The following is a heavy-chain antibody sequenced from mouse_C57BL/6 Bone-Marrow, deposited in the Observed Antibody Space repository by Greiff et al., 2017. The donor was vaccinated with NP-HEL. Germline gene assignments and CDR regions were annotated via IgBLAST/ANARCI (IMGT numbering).Heavy chain of an antibody. J-gene: IGHJ3*01. CDR1: GFTFSSYG. CDR3: ARSTMVTRFAY. Sequence: DVKLQESGGDLVKPGGSLKLSCAASGFTFSSYGMSWVRQTPDKRLEWVATISSGGSYTYSPDSVKGRFTISRDNAKNTLYLQLSSLKYEDTAMYYCARSTMVTRFAYWGQGTLVTVSA. CDR2: ISSGGSYT. D-gene: IGHD2-2*01. V-gene: IGHV5-6*02.